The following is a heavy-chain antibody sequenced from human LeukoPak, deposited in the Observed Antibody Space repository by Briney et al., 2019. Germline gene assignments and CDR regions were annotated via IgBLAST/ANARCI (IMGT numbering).Heavy chain of an antibody. Sequence: GGSLRLSRAASGFSFNSDWLDWVRQAPGKGLEWVANIKHDESEKNYLDSEKGRFTISRDNAQNSLYLQMNGLRVEDTAVYYCTRRLDDWGQGTLVTVSS. V-gene: IGHV3-7*01. CDR2: IKHDESEK. D-gene: IGHD3-16*01. J-gene: IGHJ4*02. CDR1: GFSFNSDW. CDR3: TRRLDD.